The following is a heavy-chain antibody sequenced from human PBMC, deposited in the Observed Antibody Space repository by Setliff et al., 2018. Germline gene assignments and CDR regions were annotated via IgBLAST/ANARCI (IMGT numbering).Heavy chain of an antibody. CDR2: IYIGGSA. D-gene: IGHD6-19*01. J-gene: IGHJ6*03. V-gene: IGHV4-4*07. CDR1: GGSISSYY. Sequence: PSETLSLTCTVSGGSISSYYWSWSRQPAGKGLEWIGHIYIGGSANYNPYLKSRVTMSIGTSKNQFSLKLNSVTAADMAVYYCAREQWLDPPGYYYMDVWAKGTTVTVSS. CDR3: AREQWLDPPGYYYMDV.